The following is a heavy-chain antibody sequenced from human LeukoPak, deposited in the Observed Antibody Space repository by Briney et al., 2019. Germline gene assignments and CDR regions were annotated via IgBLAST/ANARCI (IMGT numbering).Heavy chain of an antibody. CDR2: ISSSGRAI. CDR3: ARCPRWAHFDY. CDR1: GFTFSSYE. D-gene: IGHD4-23*01. V-gene: IGHV3-48*03. J-gene: IGHJ4*02. Sequence: GGSLRLSCAGSGFTFSSYEMNWVRQAPGKGLEWVSYISSSGRAIYYADSVKGRFTVSRDNAKDSLYLQMNSLRAEDTAVYYCARCPRWAHFDYWGQGTLVTVSS.